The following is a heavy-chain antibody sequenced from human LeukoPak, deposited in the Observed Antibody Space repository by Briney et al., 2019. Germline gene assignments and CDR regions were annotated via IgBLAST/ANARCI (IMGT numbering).Heavy chain of an antibody. V-gene: IGHV4-59*01. CDR2: IFYTGTT. CDR3: ARMYYYGSYYFDF. J-gene: IGHJ4*02. D-gene: IGHD3-10*01. Sequence: SETLSLTCTVSGHSIKTYYWTWIRQPPGKGLEWLGYIFYTGTTNYKPSLKSRVTISIDLPKNQFSLRLTSLTAADTAVYFCARMYYYGSYYFDFWGRGTLVTVSS. CDR1: GHSIKTYY.